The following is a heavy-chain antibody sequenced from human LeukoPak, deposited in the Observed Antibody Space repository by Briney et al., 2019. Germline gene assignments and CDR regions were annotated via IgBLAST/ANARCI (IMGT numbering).Heavy chain of an antibody. CDR2: ISSSGSTI. Sequence: GGSLRLSCAASGFTFSSYEMNWVRQAPGKGLEWVSYISSSGSTIYYADSVKGRFTISRDNAKNSLYLQMNSLRDEDSAVYYCARDPHIAATGTIFDYWGQGTLVTVSS. V-gene: IGHV3-48*03. CDR3: ARDPHIAATGTIFDY. J-gene: IGHJ4*02. CDR1: GFTFSSYE. D-gene: IGHD6-13*01.